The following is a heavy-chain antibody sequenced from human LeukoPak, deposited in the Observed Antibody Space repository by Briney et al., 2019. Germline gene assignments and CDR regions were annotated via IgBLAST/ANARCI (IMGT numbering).Heavy chain of an antibody. Sequence: GGSLRLSCAASGFKFDDYAMHWVRQAPGKGLQWLSIISYNSALIDYADSVKGRFTISRDNARNSLYLQLNSLRAEDTAFYFCAKVRGTFTSGFYFDHWGQGTLVTVSA. V-gene: IGHV3-9*01. D-gene: IGHD3-22*01. CDR1: GFKFDDYA. CDR2: ISYNSALI. J-gene: IGHJ4*02. CDR3: AKVRGTFTSGFYFDH.